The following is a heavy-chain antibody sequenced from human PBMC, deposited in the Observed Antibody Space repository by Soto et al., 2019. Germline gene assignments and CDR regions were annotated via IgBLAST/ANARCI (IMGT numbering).Heavy chain of an antibody. CDR3: ARFPGGGSSRYLSDY. D-gene: IGHD6-13*01. V-gene: IGHV4-31*03. CDR1: GGSISSGGYY. Sequence: SETLSLTCTVSGGSISSGGYYWSWIRQHPGKGLEWIGYIYYSGSTYYNPSLKSRVTISVDTSKNQFSLKLSSVSAADTAVYYCARFPGGGSSRYLSDYWGQGTLVTVSS. J-gene: IGHJ4*02. CDR2: IYYSGST.